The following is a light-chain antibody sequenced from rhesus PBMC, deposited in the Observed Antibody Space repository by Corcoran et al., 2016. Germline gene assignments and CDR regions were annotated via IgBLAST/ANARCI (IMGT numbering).Light chain of an antibody. CDR1: SSDIGGYNG. CDR2: DVS. J-gene: IGLJ3*01. V-gene: IGLV2-38*01. CDR3: CSYRRGSTYVV. Sequence: QSALTQPPSVSKSLGQSVTLSCTGTSSDIGGYNGVSWYQHHSGTAPRLLIYDVSKRPSGVSARFSGSKSGNTASLTISGLQAEEEADYYCCSYRRGSTYVVFGGGTRLTGL.